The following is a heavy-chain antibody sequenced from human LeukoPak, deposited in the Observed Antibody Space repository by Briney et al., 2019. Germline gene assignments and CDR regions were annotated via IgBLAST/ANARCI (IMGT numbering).Heavy chain of an antibody. J-gene: IGHJ4*02. V-gene: IGHV3-74*01. Sequence: GGSLRLSCAASGFIFSNYGMHWVRQTPGKGLVWVSRINSGGSGTSYAASVEGRFTISRDNAKNTLYLQMNSLRVEDTAVYYCATSLGPLTEYWGQGTLVTVSS. CDR2: INSGGSGT. CDR3: ATSLGPLTEY. CDR1: GFIFSNYG. D-gene: IGHD7-27*01.